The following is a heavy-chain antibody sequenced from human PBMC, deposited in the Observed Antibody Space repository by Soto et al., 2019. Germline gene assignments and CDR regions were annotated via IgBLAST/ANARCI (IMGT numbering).Heavy chain of an antibody. J-gene: IGHJ4*02. V-gene: IGHV4-59*01. D-gene: IGHD5-12*01. CDR1: GGSISSYY. CDR2: IYYSGST. Sequence: NPSETLSLTCTVSGGSISSYYWSWIRQPPGKGLEWIGYIYYSGSTNYNPSLKSRVTISVDTPKNQFSLKLSSVTAADTAVYYCASSTGDGYNPYYFDYWGQGTLVTVSS. CDR3: ASSTGDGYNPYYFDY.